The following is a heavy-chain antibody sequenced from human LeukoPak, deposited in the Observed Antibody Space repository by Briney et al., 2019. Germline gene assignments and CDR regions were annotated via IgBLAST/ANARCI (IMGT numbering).Heavy chain of an antibody. CDR1: GFTFSSYG. V-gene: IGHV3-30*03. J-gene: IGHJ4*02. CDR2: ISYDGSNK. CDR3: ASFTDY. Sequence: GGSLRLSCAASGFTFSSYGMHWVRQAPGKGLEWVAVISYDGSNKYYADSVKGRFTISRDNAKKSLFLQMNSLRAEDTAVYYCASFTDYWGQGILVTVSS.